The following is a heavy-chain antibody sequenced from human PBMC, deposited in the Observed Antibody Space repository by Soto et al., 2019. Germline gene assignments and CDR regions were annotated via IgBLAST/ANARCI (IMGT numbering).Heavy chain of an antibody. CDR1: GFTFSSYD. CDR3: AKGYHRYCSTTSCSGLDY. V-gene: IGHV3-30*18. Sequence: GGSLRLSCAASGFTFSSYDMHWVRQAPGKGLEWVAVVSYDGSKEYYADSVKGRFTISRDNSKNTLYLEMNSLRAEDTAVYYCAKGYHRYCSTTSCSGLDYWGQGTLVTVSS. D-gene: IGHD2-2*01. CDR2: VSYDGSKE. J-gene: IGHJ4*02.